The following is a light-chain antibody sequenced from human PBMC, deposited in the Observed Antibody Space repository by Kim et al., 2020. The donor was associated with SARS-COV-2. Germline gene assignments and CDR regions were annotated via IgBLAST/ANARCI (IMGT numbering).Light chain of an antibody. CDR2: EVT. CDR1: SSNVGSYNF. J-gene: IGLJ3*02. Sequence: QSALTQPASVSGSPGQSITISCTGTSSNVGSYNFVSWYQQHPGKAPKLIIYEVTTRPSGVSNRFSGSKSANTASLTISGLQAEDEADYYCCSYASAGTPIWVFGGGTQLTVL. V-gene: IGLV2-23*02. CDR3: CSYASAGTPIWV.